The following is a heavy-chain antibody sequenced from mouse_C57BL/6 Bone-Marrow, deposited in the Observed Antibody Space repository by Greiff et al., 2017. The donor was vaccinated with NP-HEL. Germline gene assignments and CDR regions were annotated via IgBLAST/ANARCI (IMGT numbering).Heavy chain of an antibody. V-gene: IGHV1-69*01. CDR2: IDPSDSYT. Sequence: QVQLQQSGAELVMPGASVKLSCKASGYTFTSYWMHWVKQRPGQGLEWIGEIDPSDSYTNYNQKFKGKSTLTVDKSSSTAYMQLSSLTSEDSAVYYCALLREWYFDVWGTGTTVTVSS. J-gene: IGHJ1*03. CDR3: ALLREWYFDV. CDR1: GYTFTSYW. D-gene: IGHD1-1*01.